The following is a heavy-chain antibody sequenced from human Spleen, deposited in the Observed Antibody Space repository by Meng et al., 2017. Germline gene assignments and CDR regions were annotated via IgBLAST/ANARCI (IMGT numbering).Heavy chain of an antibody. CDR1: GFTFDDYA. V-gene: IGHV3-9*01. D-gene: IGHD6-19*01. CDR3: ATASFGSGSDY. CDR2: ISWNSGSI. Sequence: GGSLRLSCAASGFTFDDYAMHWVRQAPGKGLEWVSGISWNSGSIGYADSVKGRFTISRDNAKNSLYLQMNSLRAEDTALYYCATASFGSGSDYWGQGTLVTVSS. J-gene: IGHJ4*02.